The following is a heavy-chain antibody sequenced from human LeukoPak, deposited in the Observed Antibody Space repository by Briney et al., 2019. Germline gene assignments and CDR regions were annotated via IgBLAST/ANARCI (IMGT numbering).Heavy chain of an antibody. V-gene: IGHV3-73*01. J-gene: IGHJ4*02. CDR1: GFTFSGSA. D-gene: IGHD3-22*01. CDR2: IRSKANCYAT. CDR3: TSLSSGYYWFDY. Sequence: PGGSLRLSCAASGFTFSGSAMHWVRQASGKGLEWVGRIRSKANCYATAYAASVKGRFTISRDDSKNTAYLQMNSLKTEDTAVYYCTSLSSGYYWFDYWGQGTLVTVSS.